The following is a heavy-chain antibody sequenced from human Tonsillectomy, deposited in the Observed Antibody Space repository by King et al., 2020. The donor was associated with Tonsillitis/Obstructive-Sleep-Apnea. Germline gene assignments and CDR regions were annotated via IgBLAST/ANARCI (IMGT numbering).Heavy chain of an antibody. D-gene: IGHD2-2*01. Sequence: VQLVESGGGVVQPGRSLRLSCAASGFTVSSYGMHWVRQAPGTGLGWGAVIWYDGSNNYYADSVKGRFTISRDNSKNKLYLQMNSLRAEDTAGYYWARDRVLVVVPAADGGYFDLWGRGTLVTVSS. CDR2: IWYDGSNN. CDR1: GFTVSSYG. V-gene: IGHV3-33*01. CDR3: ARDRVLVVVPAADGGYFDL. J-gene: IGHJ2*01.